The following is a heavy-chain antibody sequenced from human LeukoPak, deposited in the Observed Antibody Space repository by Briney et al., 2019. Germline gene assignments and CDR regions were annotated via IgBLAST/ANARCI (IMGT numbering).Heavy chain of an antibody. CDR3: ARFIVVVPAAPNGRNWFDP. Sequence: SETLSLTCAVYGGSFSGYYWSWIRQPPGKGLEWIGEINHSGSTNYNPSLKSRVTISVATSKNQFSLKLSSVTAADTAVYYCARFIVVVPAAPNGRNWFDPWGQGTLVTVSS. D-gene: IGHD2-2*01. J-gene: IGHJ5*02. CDR2: INHSGST. V-gene: IGHV4-34*01. CDR1: GGSFSGYY.